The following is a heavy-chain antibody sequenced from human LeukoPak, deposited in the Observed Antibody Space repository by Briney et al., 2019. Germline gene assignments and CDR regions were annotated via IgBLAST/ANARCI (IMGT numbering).Heavy chain of an antibody. J-gene: IGHJ5*02. CDR2: IYYSGST. CDR3: ARGVTIFGVVENNWFDP. V-gene: IGHV4-61*01. Sequence: SETLSLTCTVSGGSISGSSYYWSWIRQPPGKGLEWIGYIYYSGSTNYNPSLKSRVTISVDTSKNQFSLKLSSVTAADTAVYYCARGVTIFGVVENNWFDPWGQGTLVTVSS. CDR1: GGSISGSSYY. D-gene: IGHD3-3*01.